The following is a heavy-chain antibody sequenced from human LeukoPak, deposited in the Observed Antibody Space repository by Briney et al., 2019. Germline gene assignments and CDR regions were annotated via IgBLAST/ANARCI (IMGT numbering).Heavy chain of an antibody. CDR3: ARGGTYCPDY. CDR2: ISSSSSPI. CDR1: GFTFSSDN. J-gene: IGHJ4*02. Sequence: GGSLRLSCAASGFTFSSDNMNWVRQAPGKGLEWVSYISSSSSPIFYADSVKGRFTISRDNAKNSLYLQMNSLRDEDTAVYYCARGGTYCPDYWGQGTLVTVSS. V-gene: IGHV3-48*02. D-gene: IGHD1-26*01.